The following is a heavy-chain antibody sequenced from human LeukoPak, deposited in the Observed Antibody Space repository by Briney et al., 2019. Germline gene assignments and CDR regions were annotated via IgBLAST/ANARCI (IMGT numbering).Heavy chain of an antibody. V-gene: IGHV3-23*01. J-gene: IGHJ6*03. Sequence: PGGTLRLSCAASGFTFSSYGMSWVRQAPGKGLEWVSAISGSGGSTYYADSVKGRFTISRDNSKNTLYLQMNSLRAEDTAVYYCARGYRAPKNQDYYYYYMDVWGKGTTVTVSS. CDR1: GFTFSSYG. D-gene: IGHD5-18*01. CDR3: ARGYRAPKNQDYYYYYMDV. CDR2: ISGSGGST.